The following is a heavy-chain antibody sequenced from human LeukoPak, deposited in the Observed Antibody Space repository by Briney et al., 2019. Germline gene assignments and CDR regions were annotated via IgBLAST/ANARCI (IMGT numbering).Heavy chain of an antibody. CDR3: AGELTTTDAFDI. J-gene: IGHJ3*02. Sequence: GRSLRLSCAASGFTFSSYAMHWVRQAPGKGLEWVAVISYDGSNKYYADSVKGRFTISRDNSKNTLCLQMTSLRAEDTAVYYRAGELTTTDAFDIWGQGTMVTVSS. D-gene: IGHD4-17*01. V-gene: IGHV3-30-3*01. CDR2: ISYDGSNK. CDR1: GFTFSSYA.